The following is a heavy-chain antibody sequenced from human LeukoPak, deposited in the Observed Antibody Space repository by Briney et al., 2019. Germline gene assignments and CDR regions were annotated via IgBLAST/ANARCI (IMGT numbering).Heavy chain of an antibody. J-gene: IGHJ4*02. CDR3: ARGLGTTGDY. CDR2: MNPNSGNT. V-gene: IGHV1-8*03. D-gene: IGHD4-17*01. CDR1: GYTFTSYD. Sequence: ASVKVSCKASGYTFTSYDINWVRQATGQGLEWMGWMNPNSGNTGYAQKFQGRVTITRDTSASTAYMELSSLRSEDTAVYYCARGLGTTGDYWGQGTLVTVSS.